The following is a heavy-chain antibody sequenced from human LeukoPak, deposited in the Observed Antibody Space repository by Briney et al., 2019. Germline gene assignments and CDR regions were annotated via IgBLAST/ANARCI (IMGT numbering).Heavy chain of an antibody. J-gene: IGHJ4*02. CDR3: AKSYFDYSTYYSYYFNL. V-gene: IGHV4-4*09. Sequence: SETLSLTCTVSGGSISGGYWSWIRQPPGRGLEWTGYVYTSGSTNYNPSLKSRVTISVDTSKSQFALKLSSVTAADTAVYYCAKSYFDYSTYYSYYFNLWGQGARVTVSS. CDR2: VYTSGST. CDR1: GGSISGGY. D-gene: IGHD4-11*01.